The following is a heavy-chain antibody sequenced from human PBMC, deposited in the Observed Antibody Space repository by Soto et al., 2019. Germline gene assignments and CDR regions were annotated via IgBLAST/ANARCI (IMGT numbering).Heavy chain of an antibody. CDR2: ISGSGGST. V-gene: IGHV3-23*01. J-gene: IGHJ3*02. Sequence: GGSLRLSCAASGFTFSNYAVTWVRQAPGKGLEWVSTISGSGGSTYYADSVKGRFTISRDNSKNTLYLQMNSLRSDDTAVYYCAARYSSGWKHAFDIWGQGTMVTVSS. CDR3: AARYSSGWKHAFDI. D-gene: IGHD6-19*01. CDR1: GFTFSNYA.